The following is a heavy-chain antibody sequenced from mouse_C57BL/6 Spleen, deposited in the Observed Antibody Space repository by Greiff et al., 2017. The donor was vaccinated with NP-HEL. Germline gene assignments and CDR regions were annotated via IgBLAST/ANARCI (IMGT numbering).Heavy chain of an antibody. D-gene: IGHD1-1*01. V-gene: IGHV5-6*01. CDR1: GFTFSSYG. J-gene: IGHJ2*01. CDR3: ARHDYYGSSYGYYFDY. CDR2: ISSGGSYT. Sequence: EVQLVESGGDLVKPGGSLKLSCAASGFTFSSYGMSWVRQTPDKRLEWVATISSGGSYTYYPDSVKGRFTISRDNAKNTLYLQMSRLKSDDTAMYYCARHDYYGSSYGYYFDYWGQGTTLTVSS.